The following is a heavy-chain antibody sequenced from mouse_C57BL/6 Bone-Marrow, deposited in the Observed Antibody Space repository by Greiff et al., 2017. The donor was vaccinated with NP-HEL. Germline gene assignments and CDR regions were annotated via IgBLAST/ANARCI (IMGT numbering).Heavy chain of an antibody. J-gene: IGHJ2*01. D-gene: IGHD6-1*01. CDR1: GFTFSSYG. V-gene: IGHV5-6*02. CDR3: ARASGYFDY. CDR2: ISSGGSYT. Sequence: EVKLVESGGDLVKPGGSLKLSCAASGFTFSSYGMSWVRQTPDKRLEWVATISSGGSYTYYLDRVKGRFTISRDNAKNTLYLQMSSLKSEDTAMYYCARASGYFDYWGQGTTLTVSS.